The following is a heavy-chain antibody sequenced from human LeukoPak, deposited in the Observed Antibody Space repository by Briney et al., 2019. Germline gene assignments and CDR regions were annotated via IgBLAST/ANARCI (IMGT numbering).Heavy chain of an antibody. V-gene: IGHV3-33*08. CDR3: ARDGTTEEKATIAPYYDGMDV. J-gene: IGHJ6*02. D-gene: IGHD1-1*01. Sequence: GGALRLSCGASGFXFSSYGIHWVRQAPGEGLEWGAVIWYDGGSKNYAGSLQGRFRISGKNCKKTMYLQKNRLRAGDTAVYYCARDGTTEEKATIAPYYDGMDVWGQGTTVTVSS. CDR2: IWYDGGSK. CDR1: GFXFSSYG.